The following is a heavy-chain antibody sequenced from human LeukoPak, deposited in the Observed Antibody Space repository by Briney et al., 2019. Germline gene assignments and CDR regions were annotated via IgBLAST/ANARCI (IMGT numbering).Heavy chain of an antibody. V-gene: IGHV4-59*08. Sequence: SETLSLTCTVSGGSISSYYWSWIRQPPGKGLEWIGYIYYSGSTNYNPSLKSRVTISVDTSKNQFSLKLSSVTAADTAVYYCARHVYSGSFGGYYYGMDVWGQGTTVTVSS. D-gene: IGHD1-26*01. CDR3: ARHVYSGSFGGYYYGMDV. CDR1: GGSISSYY. J-gene: IGHJ6*02. CDR2: IYYSGST.